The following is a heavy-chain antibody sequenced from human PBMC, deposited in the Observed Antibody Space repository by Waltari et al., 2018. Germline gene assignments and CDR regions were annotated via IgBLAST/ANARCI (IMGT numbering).Heavy chain of an antibody. CDR2: IYYSGST. J-gene: IGHJ5*02. V-gene: IGHV4-31*03. Sequence: QVQLPESGPGLVKPSQTLSLTCTVSGGSISSGGYYWSWIRQHPGKGLEWIGYIYYSGSTYYNPSLKSRVTISVDTSKNQFSLKLSSVTAADTAVYYCARSSVLRFLEWSPGGFDPWGQGTLVTVSS. CDR3: ARSSVLRFLEWSPGGFDP. CDR1: GGSISSGGYY. D-gene: IGHD3-3*01.